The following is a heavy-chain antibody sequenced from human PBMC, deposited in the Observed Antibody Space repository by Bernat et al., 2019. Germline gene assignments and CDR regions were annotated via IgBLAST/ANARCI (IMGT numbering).Heavy chain of an antibody. CDR2: IYASGST. CDR3: ARLYSQDWSEYYFDY. V-gene: IGHV4-4*07. CDR1: GDSINYYY. D-gene: IGHD3-9*01. Sequence: QVQLQESGPGLLKPSETLSLTCTVSGDSINYYYWSWIRQPAGKGLEWIGRIYASGSTNYNPSLKSQVTMAIETSNSQFSLNRWSVTAADTAVYYCARLYSQDWSEYYFDYWGQGILVTVSP. J-gene: IGHJ4*02.